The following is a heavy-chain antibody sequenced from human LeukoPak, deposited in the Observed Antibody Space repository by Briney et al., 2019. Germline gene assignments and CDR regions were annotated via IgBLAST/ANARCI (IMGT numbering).Heavy chain of an antibody. Sequence: GESLKISCKGSGYSFTSYRIAWVRQMPGKGLEWMGIIYPGDSDTRYSPSFQGQVTISADNSISTAYVQWSSLKASDTAMYYCARYWDSGTYCDYWGQGTQVTVSS. CDR2: IYPGDSDT. V-gene: IGHV5-51*01. CDR3: ARYWDSGTYCDY. J-gene: IGHJ4*02. D-gene: IGHD1-26*01. CDR1: GYSFTSYR.